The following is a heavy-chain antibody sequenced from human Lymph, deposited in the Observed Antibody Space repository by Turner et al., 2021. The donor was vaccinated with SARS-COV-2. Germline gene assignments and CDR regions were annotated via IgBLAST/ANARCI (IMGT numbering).Heavy chain of an antibody. V-gene: IGHV3-30-3*01. J-gene: IGHJ4*02. D-gene: IGHD3-10*01. CDR3: ARGDYYGAGSFHGKTFDY. Sequence: QVQLVESGGGVVQPGRSLGLSCAASGFTLSSYAMYWVRQAPGKGLEGVAVISDDGSNKYYADSVKGRITIFRVNTKNTLYLQMNSLRAEDTAVYYCARGDYYGAGSFHGKTFDYWGQGTLVTVSS. CDR1: GFTLSSYA. CDR2: ISDDGSNK.